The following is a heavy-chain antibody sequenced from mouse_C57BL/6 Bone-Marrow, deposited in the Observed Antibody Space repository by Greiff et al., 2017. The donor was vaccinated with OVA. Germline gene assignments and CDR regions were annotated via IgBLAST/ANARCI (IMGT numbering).Heavy chain of an antibody. CDR2: IHPNSGST. J-gene: IGHJ3*01. CDR1: GYTFTSYW. Sequence: QVQLQQPGAELVKPGASVKLSCKASGYTFTSYWMHWVKQRPGQGLEWIGMIHPNSGSTNYNEKFKSKATLTVEKSSSTAYMQLSSLTSEDSAVYSCASWLLWFAYWGQGTLVTVSA. V-gene: IGHV1-64*01. D-gene: IGHD2-3*01. CDR3: ASWLLWFAY.